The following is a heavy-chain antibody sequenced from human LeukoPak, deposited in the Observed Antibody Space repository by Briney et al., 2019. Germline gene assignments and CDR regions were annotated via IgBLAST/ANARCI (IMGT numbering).Heavy chain of an antibody. D-gene: IGHD4-17*01. Sequence: GSLRLSCEASGFTFSSYWMSWVRQAPGKGLEWVANIKQDGSEKYYVDSVKGRFTISRDNGQNSLYLQMNSLRAEDTAVYYCVRGDYGDYTLFDYWGQGILVTVSS. CDR1: GFTFSSYW. CDR2: IKQDGSEK. CDR3: VRGDYGDYTLFDY. V-gene: IGHV3-7*05. J-gene: IGHJ4*02.